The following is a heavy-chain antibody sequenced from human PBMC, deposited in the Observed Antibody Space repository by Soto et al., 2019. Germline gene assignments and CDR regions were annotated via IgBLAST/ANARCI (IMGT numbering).Heavy chain of an antibody. V-gene: IGHV4-30-4*01. D-gene: IGHD6-6*01. J-gene: IGHJ6*02. Sequence: SETLSLTCSVPGGSISSGDYYWNWIRQPPGKGLEWIGHIYYSGSTYYNSSLKSRVTISLDTSKNQFSLKLSSVTAADTALYYCAREGAAPYYYYGMDVWGQGTTVTV. CDR3: AREGAAPYYYYGMDV. CDR1: GGSISSGDYY. CDR2: IYYSGST.